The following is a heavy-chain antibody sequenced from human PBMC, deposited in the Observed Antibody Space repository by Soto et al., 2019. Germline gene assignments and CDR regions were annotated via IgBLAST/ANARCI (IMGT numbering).Heavy chain of an antibody. D-gene: IGHD3-22*01. CDR2: IIPIFGTA. CDR3: AREGASGSHIGY. V-gene: IGHV1-69*01. CDR1: GGTFSSYA. Sequence: QVQLVQSGAEVKKPGSSVKVSCKASGGTFSSYAISWVRQAPGQGLEWMGGIIPIFGTANYAQKLQGRVTITADESTSTAYRELSSLRSEDTAVYYCAREGASGSHIGYWGQGTLVTVSS. J-gene: IGHJ4*02.